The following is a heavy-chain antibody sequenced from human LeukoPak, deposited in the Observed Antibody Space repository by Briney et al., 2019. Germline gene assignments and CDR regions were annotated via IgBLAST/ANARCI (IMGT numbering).Heavy chain of an antibody. J-gene: IGHJ4*02. CDR1: GDSITSRSNY. CDR2: ISDGGRT. V-gene: IGHV4-39*02. D-gene: IGHD3-10*01. Sequence: SETLSLTCTVSGDSITSRSNYWGWFRQPPGKGLEWIGTISDGGRTFFNPSLQSRVTLSLDSSKNHFALRLKSVTDADTAHYYCARRRGYHFDYWGQGTLVTISS. CDR3: ARRRGYHFDY.